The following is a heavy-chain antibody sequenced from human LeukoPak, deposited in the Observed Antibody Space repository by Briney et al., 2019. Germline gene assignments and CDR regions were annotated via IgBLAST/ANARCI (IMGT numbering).Heavy chain of an antibody. Sequence: ASVKVSCKASGCTFTGYYMHWVRQAPGQGLEWMGRINPNSGGTNYAQEFQGRVTMTRDTSISTAYMELSRLRSDDTAVYYCARGVFVGIAAASNWFDPWGQGTLVTVSS. V-gene: IGHV1-2*06. D-gene: IGHD6-13*01. J-gene: IGHJ5*02. CDR1: GCTFTGYY. CDR2: INPNSGGT. CDR3: ARGVFVGIAAASNWFDP.